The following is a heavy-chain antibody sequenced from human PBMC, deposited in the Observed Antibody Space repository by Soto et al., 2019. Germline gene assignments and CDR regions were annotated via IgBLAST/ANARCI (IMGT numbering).Heavy chain of an antibody. J-gene: IGHJ4*02. D-gene: IGHD6-19*01. CDR1: GASVSGDGSY. CDR3: ARDLGSEQWFFDN. CDR2: IHNSGST. V-gene: IGHV4-31*03. Sequence: QVQLQESGPGLVKPSQTLSLTCLVSGASVSGDGSYCSWIRQHPGKGLEFIGYIHNSGSTYSNPSLATRVAMSVDTSKNQFSLRLSSVTAADSAVYFCARDLGSEQWFFDNWGQGILVTVSS.